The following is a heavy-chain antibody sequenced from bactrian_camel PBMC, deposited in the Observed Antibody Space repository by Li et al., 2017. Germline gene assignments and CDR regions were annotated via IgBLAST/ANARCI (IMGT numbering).Heavy chain of an antibody. Sequence: HVQLVESGGGSVQTGGSLRLSCAASGYTGSRYCMGWFRQGPGKEREGIATISTDASSFYYSDAVKGRFTISQDSAKNTLYLQMSGLKPEDTAEYFCGIDAASDCYSGSWPSESGHWGQGTQVTVS. D-gene: IGHD3*01. J-gene: IGHJ4*01. CDR3: GIDAASDCYSGSWPSESGH. V-gene: IGHV3S1*01. CDR1: GYTGSRYC. CDR2: ISTDASSF.